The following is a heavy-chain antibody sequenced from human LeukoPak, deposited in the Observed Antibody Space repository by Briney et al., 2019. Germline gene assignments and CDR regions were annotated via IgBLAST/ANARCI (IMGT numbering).Heavy chain of an antibody. Sequence: GGSLRLSCAASGFTLDDYGMSGVRQAPGKALEWGSGINWNGGSTGYADSVKGRFTISRDNAKNSLYLQMNNLRAEDTAVYYCARNSAYDYWDWFDPWGQGTLVTVSS. CDR1: GFTLDDYG. V-gene: IGHV3-20*04. J-gene: IGHJ5*02. CDR3: ARNSAYDYWDWFDP. D-gene: IGHD5-12*01. CDR2: INWNGGST.